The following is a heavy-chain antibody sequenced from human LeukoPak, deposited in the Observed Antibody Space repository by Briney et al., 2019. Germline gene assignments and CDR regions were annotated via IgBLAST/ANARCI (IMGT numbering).Heavy chain of an antibody. CDR2: ISYDGSNK. Sequence: PGRSLRLSCAASGFTFSSYGMHWVRQAPGKGLEWVAVISYDGSNKYYADSVKGRFTISRDNSKNTLYLQMNSLRAEDTAVYYCAEDIYYYDSSRYFQHWGQGTLVTVSS. V-gene: IGHV3-30*18. CDR1: GFTFSSYG. D-gene: IGHD3-22*01. J-gene: IGHJ1*01. CDR3: AEDIYYYDSSRYFQH.